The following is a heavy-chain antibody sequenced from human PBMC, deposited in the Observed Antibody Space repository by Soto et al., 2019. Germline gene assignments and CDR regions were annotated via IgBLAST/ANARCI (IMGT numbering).Heavy chain of an antibody. J-gene: IGHJ3*02. V-gene: IGHV1-18*01. CDR2: ISAYNGNT. Sequence: ASVKVSCKASGYTFTSYGISWVRQAPGQGLEWMGWISAYNGNTNYAQKLQGRVTMTTDTSTSTAYMELRSLRSDDTAVYYCAGLHDYGDYLRTFDIWGQGTMVTVSS. CDR1: GYTFTSYG. D-gene: IGHD4-17*01. CDR3: AGLHDYGDYLRTFDI.